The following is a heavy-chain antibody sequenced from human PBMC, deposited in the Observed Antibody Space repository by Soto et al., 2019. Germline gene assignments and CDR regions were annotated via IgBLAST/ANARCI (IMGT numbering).Heavy chain of an antibody. V-gene: IGHV4-59*08. CDR3: ARQPYSSIVYDY. J-gene: IGHJ4*02. Sequence: SETLSLTCTVSGGSISSYYWSWIRQPPGKGLEWIGYIYYSGSTNYNPSLKSRVTISVDTSKNQFSLKLSSVTAADTAVYYCARQPYSSIVYDYWGQGTLVTVSS. CDR1: GGSISSYY. D-gene: IGHD6-13*01. CDR2: IYYSGST.